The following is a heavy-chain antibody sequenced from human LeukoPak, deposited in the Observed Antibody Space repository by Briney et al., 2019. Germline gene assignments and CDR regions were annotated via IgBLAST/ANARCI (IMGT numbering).Heavy chain of an antibody. CDR3: VRAITTIVVVDFDY. J-gene: IGHJ4*02. Sequence: GGSLRLSCAASGFTFSSYVMNWVRQAPGKGLEWVSAISDSGVSTYYADSVKGRFTMSRDNSKNMLYLQMNSLTAEDTAVYYCVRAITTIVVVDFDYWGQGTLVTVSS. CDR2: ISDSGVST. D-gene: IGHD3-22*01. V-gene: IGHV3-23*01. CDR1: GFTFSSYV.